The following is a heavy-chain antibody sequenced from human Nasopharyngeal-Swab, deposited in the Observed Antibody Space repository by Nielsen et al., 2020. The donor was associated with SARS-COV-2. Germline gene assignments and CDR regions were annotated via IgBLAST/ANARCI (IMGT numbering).Heavy chain of an antibody. CDR3: ASGLNWFPFDY. Sequence: PGKGLEWIGYIYYSGSTNYDPSLKSRVTISVDTSKNQFSLKLSPVTAADTAVYYCASGLNWFPFDYWGQGTLVTVSS. V-gene: IGHV4-59*13. D-gene: IGHD3-9*01. J-gene: IGHJ4*02. CDR2: IYYSGST.